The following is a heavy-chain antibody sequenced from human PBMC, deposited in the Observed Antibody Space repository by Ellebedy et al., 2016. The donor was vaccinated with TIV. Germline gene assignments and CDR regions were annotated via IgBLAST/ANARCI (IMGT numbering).Heavy chain of an antibody. CDR1: GFTVSSNY. CDR2: IYSSGRT. J-gene: IGHJ6*02. D-gene: IGHD5-18*01. V-gene: IGHV3-53*01. CDR3: AREPREPAIYHGMDV. Sequence: PGGSLRLSCAASGFTVSSNYMSWVRQAPGKGLEWVSVIYSSGRTYYADAVKGRFTISRDNSKNTLYLQMNSLRAEDTAVYYCAREPREPAIYHGMDVWGQGTTVTVSS.